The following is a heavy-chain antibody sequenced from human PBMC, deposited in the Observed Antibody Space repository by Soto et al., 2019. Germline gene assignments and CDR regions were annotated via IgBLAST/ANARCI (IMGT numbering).Heavy chain of an antibody. D-gene: IGHD2-2*01. J-gene: IGHJ4*02. CDR1: GGSISSSSYY. V-gene: IGHV4-39*01. Sequence: QLQLQESGPGLVKPSETLSLTCTVSGGSISSSSYYWGWIRQPPGKGLEWIGSIYYSGSTYYNPSLKRRVTISVATSKSQFSLRLSSVPAADTAVYYCARHDPDIVVVPAAIDYWGQGTLVTVSS. CDR3: ARHDPDIVVVPAAIDY. CDR2: IYYSGST.